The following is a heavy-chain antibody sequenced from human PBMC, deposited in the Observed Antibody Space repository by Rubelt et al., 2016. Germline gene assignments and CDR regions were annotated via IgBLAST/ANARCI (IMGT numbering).Heavy chain of an antibody. CDR1: GFTFGGYS. J-gene: IGHJ6*02. Sequence: VRPGGSLRLSCAASGFTFGGYSMNWLRQAPGKGLEWVSYISSSSSLIYYADSVKGRFTISRDNAKNSLYLQMNSLSAADTAVYYCATYCGSDPCYGWNYYGMDVWGQGTTVTVSS. D-gene: IGHD2-21*02. CDR3: ATYCGSDPCYGWNYYGMDV. V-gene: IGHV3-48*04. CDR2: ISSSSSLI.